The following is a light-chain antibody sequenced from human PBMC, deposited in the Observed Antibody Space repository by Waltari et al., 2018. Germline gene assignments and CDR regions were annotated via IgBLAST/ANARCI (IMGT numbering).Light chain of an antibody. CDR2: GAF. CDR1: QSIGSS. V-gene: IGKV3-20*01. Sequence: DIVLTQSPGPPSLSPGEGVPLSCRASQSIGSSLAWYQQRPSQAPRLLIYGAFSRATGVADRFSGSGSGTDFSLTISRLEPEDFAVYYCQPYLRLPVAFGLGTKVEIK. CDR3: QPYLRLPVA. J-gene: IGKJ1*01.